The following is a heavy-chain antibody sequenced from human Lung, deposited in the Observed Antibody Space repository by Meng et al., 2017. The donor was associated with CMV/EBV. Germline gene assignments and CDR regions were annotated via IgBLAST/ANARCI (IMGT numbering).Heavy chain of an antibody. CDR3: TRGRGSTHKGNGIDP. D-gene: IGHD3-10*01. J-gene: IGHJ5*01. Sequence: AAXXVSXKAFGYSFTSYDINWVRQDTGEGREWMGWMNPNSGNTAYAPKFQGRLTMTRNTTINKAYMDLSSLRSEDTAIYYCTRGRGSTHKGNGIDPWGQGTXVTVDS. CDR1: GYSFTSYD. CDR2: MNPNSGNT. V-gene: IGHV1-8*01.